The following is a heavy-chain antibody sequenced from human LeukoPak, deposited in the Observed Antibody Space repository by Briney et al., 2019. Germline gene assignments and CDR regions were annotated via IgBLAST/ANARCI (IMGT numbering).Heavy chain of an antibody. CDR2: ISSSSSTI. CDR3: ARLFSIAAADKAPSSFDY. V-gene: IGHV3-48*04. CDR1: GFTFSSYS. D-gene: IGHD6-13*01. Sequence: GGSLRLSCAASGFTFSSYSMNWVRQAPGKGLEWVSYISSSSSTIYYADSVKGRFTISRDNAKNSLYLQMNSLRAEDTAVYYCARLFSIAAADKAPSSFDYWGQGTLVTVSS. J-gene: IGHJ4*02.